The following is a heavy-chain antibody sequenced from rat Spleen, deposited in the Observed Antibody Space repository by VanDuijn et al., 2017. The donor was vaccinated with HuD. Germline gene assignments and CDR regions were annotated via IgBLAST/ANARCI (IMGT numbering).Heavy chain of an antibody. V-gene: IGHV2-15*01. Sequence: QVQLKESGPGLMQPSQTLSLTCTVSGFSLTNYGVSWVRQPPGKGLEWIGALWSGGSKDYNSALKSRLSISRDTSKSQVLLKMTSLQTEDTAMYFCARDGGPHYFDYWGQGTLVTVSS. CDR1: GFSLTNYG. J-gene: IGHJ3*01. D-gene: IGHD1-11*01. CDR3: ARDGGPHYFDY. CDR2: LWSGGSK.